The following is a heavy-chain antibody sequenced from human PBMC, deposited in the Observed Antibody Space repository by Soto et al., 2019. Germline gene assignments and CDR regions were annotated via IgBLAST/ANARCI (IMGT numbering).Heavy chain of an antibody. D-gene: IGHD2-8*01. V-gene: IGHV1-18*04. CDR1: GYTFTSYG. Sequence: ASVKVSCKASGYTFTSYGISWVRQAPGQGLELMGWISDYNGNTNYTQSLQVRVTMTTDTSTSTAYMELGSLRSDYTALYYCAIDVRVDAFDILGQGTMVTVSS. CDR3: AIDVRVDAFDI. J-gene: IGHJ3*02. CDR2: ISDYNGNT.